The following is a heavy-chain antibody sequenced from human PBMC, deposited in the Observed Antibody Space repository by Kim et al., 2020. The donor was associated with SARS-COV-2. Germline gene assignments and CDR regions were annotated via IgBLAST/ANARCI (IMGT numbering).Heavy chain of an antibody. D-gene: IGHD3-9*01. CDR1: GYTFTSYG. V-gene: IGHV1-18*01. J-gene: IGHJ4*02. CDR2: ISAYNGNT. CDR3: ARADYDILSGYVPAGY. Sequence: ASVKVSCKASGYTFTSYGISWVRQAPGQGLEWMGWISAYNGNTNYAQKLQGRVTMTTDTSTSTAYMELRSLRSDDTAVYSCARADYDILSGYVPAGYWGQETLVTDSS.